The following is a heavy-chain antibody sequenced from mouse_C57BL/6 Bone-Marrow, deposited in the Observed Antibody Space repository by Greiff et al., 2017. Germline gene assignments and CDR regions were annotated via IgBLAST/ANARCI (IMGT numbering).Heavy chain of an antibody. CDR1: GYTFTSSG. CDR2: IYPRSGNT. CDR3: ATLGSTSYAMDY. Sequence: QVQLKESGAELARPGASVKLSCKASGYTFTSSGISWVKQRTGQGLEWIGEIYPRSGNTYYNEKFKGKATLTADKSSSTAYMELRSLTSEDSAVYFCATLGSTSYAMDYWGQGTSVTVSS. D-gene: IGHD1-1*01. J-gene: IGHJ4*01. V-gene: IGHV1-81*01.